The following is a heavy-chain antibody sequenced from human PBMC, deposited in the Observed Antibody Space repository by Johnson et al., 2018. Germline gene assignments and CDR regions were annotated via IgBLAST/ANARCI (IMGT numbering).Heavy chain of an antibody. D-gene: IGHD6-13*01. CDR2: IWYDGSNK. CDR3: ARDMPGIAAAGPAEYFQN. Sequence: QVQLVESGGGVVQPGRSLRLSCAASGFTFSSYGMHWVRQAPGKGLEWVAVIWYDGSNKYYADSVKGRFTISRDNSKNTLYLQMNSLRAEDTAVYYCARDMPGIAAAGPAEYFQNGGQGTLVTVSS. CDR1: GFTFSSYG. J-gene: IGHJ1*01. V-gene: IGHV3-33*01.